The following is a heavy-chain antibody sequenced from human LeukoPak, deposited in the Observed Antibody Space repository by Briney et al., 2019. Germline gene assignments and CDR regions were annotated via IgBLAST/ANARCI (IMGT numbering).Heavy chain of an antibody. V-gene: IGHV3-21*01. J-gene: IGHJ4*02. Sequence: GGSLRLSCAASGFTFSTYSMNWVRQAPGKGLEWVSSISSSSSYIYYADSVKGRFTISRDNAKNSLYLQMNSLRAEDTAVYYCTTERVDTAMGDYWGQGTLVTVSS. CDR1: GFTFSTYS. CDR2: ISSSSSYI. D-gene: IGHD5-18*01. CDR3: TTERVDTAMGDY.